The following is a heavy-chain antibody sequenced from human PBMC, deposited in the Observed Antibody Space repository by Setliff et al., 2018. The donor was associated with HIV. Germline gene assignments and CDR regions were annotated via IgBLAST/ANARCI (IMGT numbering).Heavy chain of an antibody. V-gene: IGHV3-30*02. CDR1: GFSFRDYG. CDR2: IWYDGSQK. Sequence: GGSLRLSCAASGFSFRDYGMNWVRQAPGKGLEWVAFIWYDGSQKYYADSVRGRLSISRDNTRDTLYLQMNSLKTEDTAVYYCAKDISGWFSRQGSDYWGQGTLVTVSS. J-gene: IGHJ4*02. D-gene: IGHD6-19*01. CDR3: AKDISGWFSRQGSDY.